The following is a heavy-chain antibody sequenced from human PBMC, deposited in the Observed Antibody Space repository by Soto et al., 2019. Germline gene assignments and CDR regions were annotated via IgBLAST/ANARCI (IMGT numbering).Heavy chain of an antibody. CDR3: TRGTLRFLPHPHYYGMDV. Sequence: GGSLRLSCTASGFTFGDYAMSWFRQAPGKGLEWVGFIRSKAYGGTTEYAASVKGRFTISRDDSKSIAYLQMNSLKTEDTAVYYCTRGTLRFLPHPHYYGMDVWGQGTTVTVSS. CDR2: IRSKAYGGTT. CDR1: GFTFGDYA. D-gene: IGHD3-3*01. V-gene: IGHV3-49*03. J-gene: IGHJ6*02.